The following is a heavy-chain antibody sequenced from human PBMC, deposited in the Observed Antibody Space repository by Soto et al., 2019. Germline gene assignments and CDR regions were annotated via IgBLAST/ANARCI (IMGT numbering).Heavy chain of an antibody. CDR2: IWYDGSNK. Sequence: VQLVESGGGVVQPGRSLRLSCAASGFTFSSYGMHWVRQAPGKGLEWVAVIWYDGSNKYYADSVKGRFTISRDNSKNTLYLQMNSLRAEDTAVYYCARADDSSGFRWFDPWGQGTLVTVSS. D-gene: IGHD3-22*01. J-gene: IGHJ5*02. CDR3: ARADDSSGFRWFDP. V-gene: IGHV3-33*01. CDR1: GFTFSSYG.